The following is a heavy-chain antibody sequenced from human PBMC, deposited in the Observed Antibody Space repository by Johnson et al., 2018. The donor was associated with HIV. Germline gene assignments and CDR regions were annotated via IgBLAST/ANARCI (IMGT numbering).Heavy chain of an antibody. CDR2: ISSDGNRE. CDR1: GFTFSYSA. D-gene: IGHD5-24*01. CDR3: AKGSRANTYGFDAFDI. J-gene: IGHJ3*02. V-gene: IGHV3-30-3*01. Sequence: QVQLVESGGGMVQPGRSLRLSCVASGFTFSYSAFHWVRQAPGEGLEWVALISSDGNREHYADSLKGRFTISRDNSMDTLYLQMNNLRAEDTAVYYCAKGSRANTYGFDAFDIWGQGTMVTVSS.